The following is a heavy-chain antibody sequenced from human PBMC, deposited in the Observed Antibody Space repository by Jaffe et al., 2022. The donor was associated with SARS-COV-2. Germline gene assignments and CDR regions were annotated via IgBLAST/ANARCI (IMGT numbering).Heavy chain of an antibody. CDR1: GFTFSSYG. V-gene: IGHV3-30*18. J-gene: IGHJ6*02. D-gene: IGHD3-3*01. CDR2: ISYDGSNK. Sequence: QVQLVESGGGVVQPGRSLRLSCAASGFTFSSYGMHWVRQAPGKGLEWVAVISYDGSNKYYADSVKGRFTISRDNSKNTLYLQMNSLRAEDTAVYYCAKDDFWSGHMDVWGQGTTVTVSS. CDR3: AKDDFWSGHMDV.